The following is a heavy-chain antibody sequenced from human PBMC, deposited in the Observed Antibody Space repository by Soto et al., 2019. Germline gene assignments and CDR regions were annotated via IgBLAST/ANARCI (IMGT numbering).Heavy chain of an antibody. CDR1: GFTFSNYW. V-gene: IGHV3-74*01. CDR3: ARGDCVGGTCYSLAGSFYFYMDV. D-gene: IGHD2-15*01. CDR2: INSDGSVS. J-gene: IGHJ6*03. Sequence: EVQLVESGGGLVQPGGSLRLSCVATGFTFSNYWMYWVRQAPGEGLVWVSRINSDGSVSSYAGSVKGRLTISRDNAKNALYLQMDSLRAEDTAVYYWARGDCVGGTCYSLAGSFYFYMDVWGNGPTVTVFS.